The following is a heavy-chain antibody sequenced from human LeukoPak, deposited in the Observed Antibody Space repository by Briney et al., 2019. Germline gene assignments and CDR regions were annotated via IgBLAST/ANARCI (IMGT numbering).Heavy chain of an antibody. CDR2: MNPNSGNT. Sequence: ASVRVSFKASGYTFTSYDINWVRQATGQGLEWMGWMNPNSGNTGYAQKFQGRVTMTRNTSISTAYMELSSLRSEDTAVYYCARLGDYGDYPHPHWGQGTLVTVSS. V-gene: IGHV1-8*01. CDR3: ARLGDYGDYPHPH. J-gene: IGHJ1*01. D-gene: IGHD4-17*01. CDR1: GYTFTSYD.